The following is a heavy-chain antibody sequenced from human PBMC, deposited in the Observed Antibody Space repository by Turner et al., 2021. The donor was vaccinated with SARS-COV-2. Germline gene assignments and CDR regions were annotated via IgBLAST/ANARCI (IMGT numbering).Heavy chain of an antibody. Sequence: QVQLVESGGGVVQPGRSLRLSCAASGFTFSIYGIHWVRQAPGKGLEWVAVISYDGSNKYYADSVKGRFTISRDNSKNTLYLQMNSLRAEDTAVYYCAKSYSGSYWDRNDYWGQGTLVTVSS. CDR1: GFTFSIYG. D-gene: IGHD1-26*01. V-gene: IGHV3-30*18. CDR2: ISYDGSNK. CDR3: AKSYSGSYWDRNDY. J-gene: IGHJ4*02.